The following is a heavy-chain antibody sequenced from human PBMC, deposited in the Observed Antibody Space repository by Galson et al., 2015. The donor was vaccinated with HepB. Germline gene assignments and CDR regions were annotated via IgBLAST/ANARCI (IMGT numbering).Heavy chain of an antibody. D-gene: IGHD3-10*01. CDR1: GFTFSSYW. Sequence: SLRLSYAASGFTFSSYWMHWVRQAPGKGLVWVSRINSDGSSTSYADSVKGRFTISRDNAKNTLYLQMNSLRAEDTAVYYCAREVNLLYAFDIWGQGTMVTVSS. J-gene: IGHJ3*02. V-gene: IGHV3-74*01. CDR3: AREVNLLYAFDI. CDR2: INSDGSST.